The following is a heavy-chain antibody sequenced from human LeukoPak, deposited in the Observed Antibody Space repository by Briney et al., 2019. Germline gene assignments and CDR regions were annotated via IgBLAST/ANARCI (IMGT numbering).Heavy chain of an antibody. V-gene: IGHV1-18*03. D-gene: IGHD2-21*02. CDR3: ARGGDPRSSYYYYMDV. CDR2: ISVHGGNA. Sequence: ASVKVSCKASGYTFTRYGINWVRQAPGEGLEWMGWISVHGGNANYAQKVQGRVTMTRDISTSTAYMELSSLRSEDMAVYYCARGGDPRSSYYYYMDVWGKGTTVTVSS. CDR1: GYTFTRYG. J-gene: IGHJ6*03.